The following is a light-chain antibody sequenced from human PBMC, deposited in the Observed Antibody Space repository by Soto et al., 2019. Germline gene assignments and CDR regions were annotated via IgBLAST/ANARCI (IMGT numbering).Light chain of an antibody. CDR2: DAS. CDR3: QQYYTTPPMYT. V-gene: IGKV3-15*01. CDR1: QSVSTN. Sequence: ETVMTQSAAALSVSVGERVTLSCRASQSVSTNLAWYQQRPGQAPRLLIHDASTRATGVPDRISGSGSGTDFTLTISSLQAEDVAVYYCQQYYTTPPMYTFGQGTKLEIK. J-gene: IGKJ2*01.